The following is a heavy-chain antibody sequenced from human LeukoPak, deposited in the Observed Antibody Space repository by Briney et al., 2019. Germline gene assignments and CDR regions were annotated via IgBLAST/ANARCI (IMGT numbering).Heavy chain of an antibody. D-gene: IGHD3-10*01. J-gene: IGHJ4*02. Sequence: GGSLRLSCAASGFTFSNSWMSWVRQAPGKGLEWVAHIQQGGFEKYYVDSVKGRFTISRDNAQSSPYLQMNSLRAEDTALYYCATEAYYHFDYWGQGTLVTVSS. V-gene: IGHV3-7*01. CDR2: IQQGGFEK. CDR1: GFTFSNSW. CDR3: ATEAYYHFDY.